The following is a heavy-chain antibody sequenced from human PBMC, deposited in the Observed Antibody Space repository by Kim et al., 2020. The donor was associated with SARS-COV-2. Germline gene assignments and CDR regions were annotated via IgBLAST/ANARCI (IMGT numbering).Heavy chain of an antibody. D-gene: IGHD3-10*01. V-gene: IGHV1-58*01. J-gene: IGHJ6*02. CDR2: IVVGSGNT. Sequence: SVKVSCKASGFTFTSSAVQWVRQARGQRLEWIGWIVVGSGNTNYAQKFQERGTITRDMSTSTAYMELSSLRSEDTAVYYCAATMVRGATTNYYGMDVWGQGTTVTVSS. CDR1: GFTFTSSA. CDR3: AATMVRGATTNYYGMDV.